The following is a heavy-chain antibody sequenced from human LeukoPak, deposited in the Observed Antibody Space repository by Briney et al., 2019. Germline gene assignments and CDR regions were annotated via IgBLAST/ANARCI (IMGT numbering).Heavy chain of an antibody. D-gene: IGHD1-1*01. CDR3: ASLTTGTEY. V-gene: IGHV4-34*01. J-gene: IGHJ4*02. Sequence: SETLSLTCAVYGGSFSGYYWSWIRQPPGKGLEWIGEINHSGSTNYNPSLKSRVTISVDTSKNQFSLKLSSVTAADTAVYYCASLTTGTEYWGQGTLVTVSS. CDR1: GGSFSGYY. CDR2: INHSGST.